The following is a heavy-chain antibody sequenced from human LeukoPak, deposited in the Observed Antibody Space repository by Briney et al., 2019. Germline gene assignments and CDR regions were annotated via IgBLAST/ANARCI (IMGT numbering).Heavy chain of an antibody. V-gene: IGHV6-1*01. D-gene: IGHD4-17*01. CDR1: GDSVSSNSAA. CDR2: TYYRSKWYN. J-gene: IGHJ5*02. Sequence: SQTLSLTCAISGDSVSSNSAAWNWIRQSPSRGLEWLGRTYYRSKWYNEYAVSVKSRITINPDTSKNQFSLQLNSVTPEDTAVYYCARPGDDYGDLNWFDPWGQGTLVTVSA. CDR3: ARPGDDYGDLNWFDP.